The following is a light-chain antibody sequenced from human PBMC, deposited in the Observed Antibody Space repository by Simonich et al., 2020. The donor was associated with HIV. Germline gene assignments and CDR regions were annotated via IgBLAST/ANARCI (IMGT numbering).Light chain of an antibody. V-gene: IGKV3-11*01. CDR3: QQYNNWPPLT. CDR2: DAS. Sequence: EIVLTQSPATLSLSPGETATLPCRASQRVSSYLDWYQQKPGQAPSLLIYDASNRAYGIPARFSGSGSGTDFTLTISSLEPEDFAVYYCQQYNNWPPLTFGGGTKVEIK. J-gene: IGKJ4*01. CDR1: QRVSSY.